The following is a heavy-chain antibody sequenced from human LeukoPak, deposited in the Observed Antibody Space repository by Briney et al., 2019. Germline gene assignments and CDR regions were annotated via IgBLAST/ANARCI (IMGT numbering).Heavy chain of an antibody. D-gene: IGHD6-13*01. J-gene: IGHJ3*02. V-gene: IGHV4-34*01. CDR2: INHSGST. CDR3: ASRWYSSSWYFLDAFDI. CDR1: GGSFSGYY. Sequence: PSETLSLTCAVYGGSFSGYYWSLIRQPPGKGLEWIGEINHSGSTNYNPSLKSRVTISVDTSKNQFSLKLSSVTAADTAVYYCASRWYSSSWYFLDAFDIWGQGTMVTVSS.